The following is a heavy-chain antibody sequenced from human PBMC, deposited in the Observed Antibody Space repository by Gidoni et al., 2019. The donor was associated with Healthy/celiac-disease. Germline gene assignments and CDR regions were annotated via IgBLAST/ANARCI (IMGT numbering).Heavy chain of an antibody. CDR3: ARLPFQQDYGDYVDDY. CDR2: IYYSGST. Sequence: QVQLQESGPGLVKPSQTLSLTCTVSGVSLSSVGYYWSWIRQHPGKGLEWMGYIYYSGSTYYNPALKSRVTISVDTSKNQFSLKLSSVTAADTAVYYCARLPFQQDYGDYVDDYWGQGTLVTVSS. CDR1: GVSLSSVGYY. D-gene: IGHD4-17*01. V-gene: IGHV4-31*03. J-gene: IGHJ4*02.